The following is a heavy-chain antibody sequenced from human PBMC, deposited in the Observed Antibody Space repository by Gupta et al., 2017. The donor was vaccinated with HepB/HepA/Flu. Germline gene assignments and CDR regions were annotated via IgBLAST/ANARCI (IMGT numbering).Heavy chain of an antibody. CDR3: VRLEATETD. CDR2: INRDGSAT. Sequence: EVQLVESGGDLVQPGGSLRLSCAASGFTFSAYWMHWVRQAPGKGLVWVSRINRDGSATSYADSVKGRFTISRDNAKNTVYLQMNSLRAEDTAVYYCVRLEATETDWGQGTLVTVSS. D-gene: IGHD3-3*01. J-gene: IGHJ4*02. CDR1: GFTFSAYW. V-gene: IGHV3-74*01.